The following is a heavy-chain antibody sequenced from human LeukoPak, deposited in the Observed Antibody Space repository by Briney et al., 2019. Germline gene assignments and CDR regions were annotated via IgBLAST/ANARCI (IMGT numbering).Heavy chain of an antibody. CDR2: IRSKANSYAT. CDR3: TRLGPDYSS. J-gene: IGHJ4*02. V-gene: IGHV3-73*01. Sequence: PGGSLRLSCAASGFTFSGSAMHWVRQASGKGLEWVGRIRSKANSYATAYAASVKGRVTISRDDSKNTAYLQMNSLKTEGTVRYYCTRLGPDYSSWGQGTLVTVSS. D-gene: IGHD3-10*01. CDR1: GFTFSGSA.